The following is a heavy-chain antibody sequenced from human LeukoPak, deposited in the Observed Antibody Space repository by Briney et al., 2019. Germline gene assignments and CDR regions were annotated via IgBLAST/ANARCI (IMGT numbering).Heavy chain of an antibody. CDR1: IFSFSSCW. D-gene: IGHD6-13*01. Sequence: QPGGSLRLSCAASIFSFSSCWMSWVRQAPGKGLEWVANIKQDGSEKFYVDSVKGRFTISRDNSKNSLYLQMNNLRVEDTAVYYCASFLRQQLKPPETYGMDVWGQGTTVTVSS. CDR3: ASFLRQQLKPPETYGMDV. J-gene: IGHJ6*02. CDR2: IKQDGSEK. V-gene: IGHV3-7*01.